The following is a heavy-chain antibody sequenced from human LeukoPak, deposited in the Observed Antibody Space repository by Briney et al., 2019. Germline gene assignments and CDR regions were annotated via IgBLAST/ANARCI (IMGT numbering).Heavy chain of an antibody. J-gene: IGHJ4*02. D-gene: IGHD1-26*01. V-gene: IGHV4-59*08. Sequence: SETLSLTCTVSSGSITRHYWSWIRQPPGKGLEWIGDIYYSGSTNYNPSLKSRVTISVDTSKNQFSLRLSSVTAADTAVYYSARLASGSYGPLTPFDYWGQGTLVTVSS. CDR3: ARLASGSYGPLTPFDY. CDR1: SGSITRHY. CDR2: IYYSGST.